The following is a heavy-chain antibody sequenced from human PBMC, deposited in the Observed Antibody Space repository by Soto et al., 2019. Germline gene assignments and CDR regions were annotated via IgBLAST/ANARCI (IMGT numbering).Heavy chain of an antibody. CDR2: INSDGTIS. Sequence: GGSLRLSCAASGFTFSSYWMNWVRQAPGKGPEWLSGINSDGTISSYADSVKGRFTISRDNARNTLSLQMNSLRADDTAVYYFGRLSGDYSAFLSYCIDAWGQGTTVHVSS. D-gene: IGHD3-22*01. V-gene: IGHV3-74*01. J-gene: IGHJ6*02. CDR1: GFTFSSYW. CDR3: GRLSGDYSAFLSYCIDA.